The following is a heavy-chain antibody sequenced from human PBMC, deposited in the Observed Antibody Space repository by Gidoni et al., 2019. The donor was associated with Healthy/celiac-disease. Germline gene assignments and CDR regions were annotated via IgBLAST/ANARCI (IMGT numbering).Heavy chain of an antibody. Sequence: EVQLVESGGGLVQPGRSLRLSCAASGFTFDDYAMHWVRQAPGKGLEWVSGISWNSGSIGYADSVKGRFTISRDNAKNSLYLQMNSLRAEDTALYYCAKGIAARRDYYYYGMDVWGQGTTVTVSS. D-gene: IGHD6-6*01. J-gene: IGHJ6*02. CDR3: AKGIAARRDYYYYGMDV. V-gene: IGHV3-9*01. CDR1: GFTFDDYA. CDR2: ISWNSGSI.